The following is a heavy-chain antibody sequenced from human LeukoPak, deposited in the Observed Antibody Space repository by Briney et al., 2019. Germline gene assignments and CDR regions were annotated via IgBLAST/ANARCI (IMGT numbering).Heavy chain of an antibody. CDR3: ASLYYYDSPKLFDP. Sequence: ASVKVSCKASGYTSTGYYMHWVRQAPGQGLEWMGWINPNSGGTNYAQKFQGRVTMTRDTSISTAYMELSRLRSDDTAVYYCASLYYYDSPKLFDPWGQGTLVTVSS. CDR1: GYTSTGYY. J-gene: IGHJ5*02. D-gene: IGHD3-22*01. CDR2: INPNSGGT. V-gene: IGHV1-2*02.